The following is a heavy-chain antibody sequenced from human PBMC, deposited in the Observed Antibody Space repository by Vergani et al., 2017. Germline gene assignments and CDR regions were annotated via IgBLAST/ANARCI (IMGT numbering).Heavy chain of an antibody. CDR2: ISSSSSYI. CDR3: ARRYFEGLDYYYGMDV. J-gene: IGHJ6*02. D-gene: IGHD3-9*01. V-gene: IGHV3-21*01. Sequence: EVQLVESGGGLVKPGGSLRLSCAASGFTFSSSSMNWVRQAPGKGLEWVSSISSSSSYIYYADSVKGRFTISRDNAKNSLFLQMNSLRAEDTAVFYCARRYFEGLDYYYGMDVGGQGTTVTVAS. CDR1: GFTFSSSS.